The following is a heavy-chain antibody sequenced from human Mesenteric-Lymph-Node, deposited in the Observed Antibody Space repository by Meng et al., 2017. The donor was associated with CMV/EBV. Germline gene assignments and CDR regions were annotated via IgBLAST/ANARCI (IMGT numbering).Heavy chain of an antibody. CDR2: IYYSGST. Sequence: QLQLQESGPGLVKPSETLSLTCTVSGGSISSSSYYRGWIRQPPGKGLEWIGSIYYSGSTYYNPSLKSRVTISVDTSKNQFPLKLSSVTAADTAVYYCARPHYYGSGSSPWFDPWGQGTLVTVSS. CDR1: GGSISSSSYY. V-gene: IGHV4-39*01. D-gene: IGHD3-10*01. J-gene: IGHJ5*02. CDR3: ARPHYYGSGSSPWFDP.